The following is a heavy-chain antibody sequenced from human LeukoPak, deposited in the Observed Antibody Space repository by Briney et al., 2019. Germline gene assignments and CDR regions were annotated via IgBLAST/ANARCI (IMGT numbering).Heavy chain of an antibody. CDR2: IPYDGSDK. D-gene: IGHD3-22*01. J-gene: IGHJ4*02. CDR3: AKHHYSGSSGYYFFDY. V-gene: IGHV3-30*02. Sequence: GGSLRLSCAASGFAFSNFGLHWVRQAPGKGLEGVAFIPYDGSDKYYADSVKGRFTISRDNSKNTLYLQVNSLRAEDTAVYYCAKHHYSGSSGYYFFDYWGQGTLVTVSS. CDR1: GFAFSNFG.